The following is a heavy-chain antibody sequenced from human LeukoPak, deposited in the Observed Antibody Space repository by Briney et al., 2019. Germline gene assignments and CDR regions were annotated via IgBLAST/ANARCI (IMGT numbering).Heavy chain of an antibody. CDR2: IYYSGST. Sequence: PSETLSLTCTVSGGSISSDDFYCSWIRQPPGKGLEWIGYIYYSGSTYYSPSLKSRLTISVDTSKNQFSLKLSSVTAADTAVYYCARGRYDSSGYAQIPHYFDYWGQGTLVTVSS. D-gene: IGHD3-22*01. V-gene: IGHV4-30-4*02. CDR3: ARGRYDSSGYAQIPHYFDY. J-gene: IGHJ4*02. CDR1: GGSISSDDFY.